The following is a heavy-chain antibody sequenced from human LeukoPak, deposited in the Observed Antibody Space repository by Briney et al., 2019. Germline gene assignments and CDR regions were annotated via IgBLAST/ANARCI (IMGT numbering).Heavy chain of an antibody. CDR3: ARGIYGDYPIDY. Sequence: PSQTLSLTCTVSGGSISRGDYYWGWIRQPPGKGLEWIGYIYYRGSTYYNPSLKSRVTISVDTSKNQFSLKLSSVTAADTAVYYCARGIYGDYPIDYWGEGTLVTVSS. V-gene: IGHV4-30-4*01. CDR2: IYYRGST. CDR1: GGSISRGDYY. J-gene: IGHJ4*02. D-gene: IGHD4-17*01.